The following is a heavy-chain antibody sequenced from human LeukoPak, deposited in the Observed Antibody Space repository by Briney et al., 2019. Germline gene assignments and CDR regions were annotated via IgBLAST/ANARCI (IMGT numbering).Heavy chain of an antibody. V-gene: IGHV3-7*03. Sequence: GGSLRLSCAASGFYFRDHWMDWVRQAPGKGLEWVGHIKTDGSETYYLDSLKGRMSISRDKTNNALYLQMNSLRVEDTAIYYCVKNDGWFHLAQWGQGTLVTVS. CDR1: GFYFRDHW. CDR2: IKTDGSET. D-gene: IGHD6-19*01. J-gene: IGHJ4*02. CDR3: VKNDGWFHLAQ.